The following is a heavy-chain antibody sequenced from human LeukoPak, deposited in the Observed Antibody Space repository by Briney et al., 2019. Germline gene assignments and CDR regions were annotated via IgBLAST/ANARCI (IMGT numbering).Heavy chain of an antibody. V-gene: IGHV3-64*01. CDR3: AKGVAGTETMGDY. Sequence: PGGSLRLSCAASGFTFSSYAMHWVRQAPGKGLEYVSGISSNGGYTYYANSVKGRFTISRDNSKNTLYLQMNSLRAEDTAVYYCAKGVAGTETMGDYWGQGTLVTVSS. J-gene: IGHJ4*02. CDR1: GFTFSSYA. D-gene: IGHD6-19*01. CDR2: ISSNGGYT.